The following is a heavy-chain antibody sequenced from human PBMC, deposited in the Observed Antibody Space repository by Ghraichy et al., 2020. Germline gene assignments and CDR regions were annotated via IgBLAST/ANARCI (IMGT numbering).Heavy chain of an antibody. CDR2: ISSNGGST. D-gene: IGHD3-10*01. Sequence: GGSLRLSCAASGFTFSSNAMHWVRQAPGKGLEYVSAISSNGGSTYYANSVKGRFTISRDNSKNTLYLQMGSLRAEDMAVYYCARRITMVRGRYFDLWGRGTLVTVSS. J-gene: IGHJ2*01. CDR3: ARRITMVRGRYFDL. CDR1: GFTFSSNA. V-gene: IGHV3-64*01.